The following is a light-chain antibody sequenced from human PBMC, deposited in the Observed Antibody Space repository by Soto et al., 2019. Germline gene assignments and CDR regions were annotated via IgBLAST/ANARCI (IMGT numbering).Light chain of an antibody. V-gene: IGLV4-60*02. CDR3: ETWDSHTWL. CDR2: LEGRGSY. CDR1: SGHSSYI. Sequence: QSVLTQSSSASASLGSSVKLTCTLSSGHSSYIIAWHQQQPGKAPRYLMNLEGRGSYNKGSGVPDRFSGSSSGADRYLTISNLQFEDEADYYCETWDSHTWLFGGGTKVTVL. J-gene: IGLJ3*02.